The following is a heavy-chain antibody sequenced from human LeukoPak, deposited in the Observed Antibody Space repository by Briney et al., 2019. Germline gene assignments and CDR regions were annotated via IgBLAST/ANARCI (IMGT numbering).Heavy chain of an antibody. D-gene: IGHD3-22*01. J-gene: IGHJ3*02. V-gene: IGHV3-30*01. Sequence: GGSLRLSCAASGFTFSSYAMHWVRQAPGKGLEWVAVISYDGSNKYYADSVKGRFTISRDNSKNTLYLRMNSLRAEDTAVYYCAREWTYYYDSSDYLSGAFDIWGQGTMVTVSS. CDR2: ISYDGSNK. CDR3: AREWTYYYDSSDYLSGAFDI. CDR1: GFTFSSYA.